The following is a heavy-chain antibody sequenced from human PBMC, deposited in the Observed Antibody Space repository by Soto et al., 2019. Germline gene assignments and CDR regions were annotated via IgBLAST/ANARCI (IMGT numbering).Heavy chain of an antibody. D-gene: IGHD6-6*01. CDR2: INHSGST. V-gene: IGHV4-34*01. J-gene: IGHJ4*02. Sequence: SETLSLTCAVSGYYWSWIRQPPGKGLEWIGEINHSGSTNYNPSLKSRVTISVDTSKNQFSLKLSSVTAADTAVYYCARGRAYSSSRLDYWGQGTLVAVSS. CDR3: ARGRAYSSSRLDY. CDR1: GYY.